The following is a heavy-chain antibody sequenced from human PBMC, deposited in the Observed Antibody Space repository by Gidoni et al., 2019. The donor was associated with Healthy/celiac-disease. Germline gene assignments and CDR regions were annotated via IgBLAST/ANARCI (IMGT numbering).Heavy chain of an antibody. V-gene: IGHV3-33*01. D-gene: IGHD3-22*01. CDR2: IWYDGSNK. J-gene: IGHJ4*02. CDR3: ARWYSSGSFPDLVGY. CDR1: GFTFSSYG. Sequence: QVQLVESGGGVVQPGRSLRLSCAASGFTFSSYGMHWVRQAPGKGLEWVAVIWYDGSNKYYADSVKGRFTISRDNSKNTLYLQMNSLRAEDTAVYYCARWYSSGSFPDLVGYWGQGTLVTVSS.